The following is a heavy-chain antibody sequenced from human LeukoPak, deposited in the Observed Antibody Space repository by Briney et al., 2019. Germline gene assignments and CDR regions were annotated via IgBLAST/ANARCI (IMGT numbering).Heavy chain of an antibody. Sequence: GASVKVSCKASEYSFVSHYIHWVRQAPGEGLEWVGLIYPHDGTTNYAQKFQGRVTMTVDRSTTTFYMELSSLTSEDTAVYYCTRDRPHNWFDPWGQGTLVTVSP. CDR3: TRDRPHNWFDP. CDR1: EYSFVSHY. V-gene: IGHV1-46*01. CDR2: IYPHDGTT. J-gene: IGHJ5*02.